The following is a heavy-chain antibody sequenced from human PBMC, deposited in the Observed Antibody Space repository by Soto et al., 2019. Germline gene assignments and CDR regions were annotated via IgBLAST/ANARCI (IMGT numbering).Heavy chain of an antibody. J-gene: IGHJ5*02. V-gene: IGHV3-21*01. Sequence: EVQLVESGGGLVKPGGSLRLSWAASGFTFNTYDMNWVRQAPGKGLEWVSSITTSSAYIYYADSLKGRITISRDNAKNPLFLQMHSLRAEDTAVYYCVRSGTARLLRHSWFDTWGQGTLVTVSS. CDR2: ITTSSAYI. D-gene: IGHD2-21*01. CDR3: VRSGTARLLRHSWFDT. CDR1: GFTFNTYD.